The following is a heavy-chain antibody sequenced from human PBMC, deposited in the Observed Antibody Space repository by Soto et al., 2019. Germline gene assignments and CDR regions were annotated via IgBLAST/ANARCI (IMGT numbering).Heavy chain of an antibody. CDR3: ARDGLLWFGELLRNWFDP. CDR1: GFTFSSYS. CDR2: ISSSSSYI. Sequence: KPGGSLRLSCAASGFTFSSYSMNWVRQAPGKGLEWVSSISSSSSYIYYADSVKGRFTISRDNAKNSLYLQMNSLRAEDTAVYYCARDGLLWFGELLRNWFDPWGQGTLVTVSS. V-gene: IGHV3-21*01. D-gene: IGHD3-10*01. J-gene: IGHJ5*02.